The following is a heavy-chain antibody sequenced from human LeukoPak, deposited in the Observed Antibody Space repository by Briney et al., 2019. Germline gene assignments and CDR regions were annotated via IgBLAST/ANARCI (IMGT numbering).Heavy chain of an antibody. D-gene: IGHD3/OR15-3a*01. Sequence: SETLSLTCTVSGVSISSSNSYWGWIRQPPGKGLEWIGSIYYTGNTYYNASLKGRVTISIDTSKNQISLRLTSVTATDTAMYYCARQTGSGLFTLPGGQGTLVSVSS. CDR3: ARQTGSGLFTLP. CDR2: IYYTGNT. V-gene: IGHV4-39*01. CDR1: GVSISSSNSY. J-gene: IGHJ4*02.